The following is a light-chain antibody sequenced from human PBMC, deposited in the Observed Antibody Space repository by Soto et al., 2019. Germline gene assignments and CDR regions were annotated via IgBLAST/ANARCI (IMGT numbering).Light chain of an antibody. Sequence: VGMNQSPSSLSASVGDSVTITCRASQSISNFLTWYLKSPGRAPELLIYAASTLQSGVPSRFSGSGSGTDFTLTIRSLQPEDFATYWCHQTFTPPLTFGGGTKVDIK. CDR1: QSISNF. J-gene: IGKJ4*01. CDR2: AAS. V-gene: IGKV1-39*01. CDR3: HQTFTPPLT.